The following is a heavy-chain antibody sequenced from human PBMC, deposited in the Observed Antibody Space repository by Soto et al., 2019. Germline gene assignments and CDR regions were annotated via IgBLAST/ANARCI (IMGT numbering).Heavy chain of an antibody. Sequence: EVQMVESGGGLIQPGGSLKLSCAVSGFGVTESETYVSWIRQAPGKGLEWVAAFYRGGRRNYAASVKGRFVISRDKSENSVFLQLNLVRVEDTAVYDCAREVVVGATAKFDRWGQGTMVIVSP. CDR1: GFGVTESETY. J-gene: IGHJ5*02. D-gene: IGHD2-21*01. CDR2: FYRGGRR. V-gene: IGHV3-53*03. CDR3: AREVVVGATAKFDR.